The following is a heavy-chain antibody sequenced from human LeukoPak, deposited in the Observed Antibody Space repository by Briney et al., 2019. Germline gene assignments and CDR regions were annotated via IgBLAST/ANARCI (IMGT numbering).Heavy chain of an antibody. J-gene: IGHJ4*02. V-gene: IGHV3-74*01. Sequence: GGSLRLPCAASGFTFRNYRMHWVRQAPGKGPVWVSRINSDGSYTSYADSVKGRFTISRDNAKNTLYLQMNSLRADDTAVYYCARGRSTSYFDYWGQGALVTVSS. D-gene: IGHD1-1*01. CDR1: GFTFRNYR. CDR3: ARGRSTSYFDY. CDR2: INSDGSYT.